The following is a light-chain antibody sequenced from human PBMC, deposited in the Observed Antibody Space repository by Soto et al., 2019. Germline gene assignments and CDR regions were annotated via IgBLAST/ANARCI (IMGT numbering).Light chain of an antibody. Sequence: DIQMTQSPSSLSASVGDRVTITCQASQDISNYLNWYQQKPGKAPKLLIYDASNLETGVPSRFSGSGSGTDFTFTISSLQPEDIATYYCQQYDNLWGTFGQGTELEIK. J-gene: IGKJ2*02. V-gene: IGKV1-33*01. CDR1: QDISNY. CDR2: DAS. CDR3: QQYDNLWGT.